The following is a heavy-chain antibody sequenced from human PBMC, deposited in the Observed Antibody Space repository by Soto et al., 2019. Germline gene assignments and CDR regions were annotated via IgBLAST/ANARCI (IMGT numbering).Heavy chain of an antibody. Sequence: SETLSLTCAVYGGSFSGYHWSWIRQPPGKGLEWIGEINHSGSTNYNPSLKSRVTISVDTSKNQFSLKLSSVTAADTAVYYCARALVVVAATWWFDPWGQGTLVTVSS. J-gene: IGHJ5*02. D-gene: IGHD2-15*01. CDR3: ARALVVVAATWWFDP. CDR2: INHSGST. V-gene: IGHV4-34*01. CDR1: GGSFSGYH.